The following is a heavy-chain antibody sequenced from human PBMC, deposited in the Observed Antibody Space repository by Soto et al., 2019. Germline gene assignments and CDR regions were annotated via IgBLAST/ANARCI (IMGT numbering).Heavy chain of an antibody. D-gene: IGHD6-19*01. V-gene: IGHV1-18*01. CDR2: LSAYNGNT. Sequence: QVQLVQSGAEVKEPGASVKVSCKASGYTFTSYGISWVRQAPGQGLAGMGWLSAYNGNTNYAQKLQGRVTMPTDTSTSTAYMELRRLRSDDRAVYYCARDGCVQARFDPWGQGTLVTVSS. J-gene: IGHJ5*02. CDR1: GYTFTSYG. CDR3: ARDGCVQARFDP.